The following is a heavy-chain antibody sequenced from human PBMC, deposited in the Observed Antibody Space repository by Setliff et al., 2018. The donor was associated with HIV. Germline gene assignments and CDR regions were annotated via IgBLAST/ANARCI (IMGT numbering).Heavy chain of an antibody. Sequence: GGSLRLSCETSGFTFGDFCMNWVRQAPGKGLEWISYISSKRTSIYYADSVKGRFTISRDNSKNTLYLQMNSLRAEDTAVYYCARTEEWWRPFDYWGQGTLVTVSS. CDR1: GFTFGDFC. CDR2: ISSKRTSI. V-gene: IGHV3-48*01. J-gene: IGHJ4*02. D-gene: IGHD2-8*01. CDR3: ARTEEWWRPFDY.